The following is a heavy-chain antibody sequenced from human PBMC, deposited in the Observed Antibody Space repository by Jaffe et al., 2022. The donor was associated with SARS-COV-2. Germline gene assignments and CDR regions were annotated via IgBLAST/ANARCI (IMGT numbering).Heavy chain of an antibody. CDR2: ISSSSSTI. D-gene: IGHD3-10*01. Sequence: EVQLVESGGGLVQPGGSLRLSCAASGFTFSSYSMNWVRQAPGKGLEWVSYISSSSSTIYYADSVKGRFTISRDNAKNSLYLQMNSLRDEDTAVYYCARAILLWFGEPISGMDVWGQGTTVTVSS. V-gene: IGHV3-48*02. J-gene: IGHJ6*02. CDR1: GFTFSSYS. CDR3: ARAILLWFGEPISGMDV.